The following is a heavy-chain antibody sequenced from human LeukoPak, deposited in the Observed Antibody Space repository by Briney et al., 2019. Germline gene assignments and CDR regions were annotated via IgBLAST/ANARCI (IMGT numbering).Heavy chain of an antibody. Sequence: GGSLRLSCAASGFTFSSYWMTWVRQAPGKGLEWVANIKEDGSVKYYVDSVKGRFTISRDNAKNSLYLQMNSLRAEDTAVYYCARDLGGPWNYWGQGTLVTVSS. CDR3: ARDLGGPWNY. CDR2: IKEDGSVK. J-gene: IGHJ4*02. CDR1: GFTFSSYW. D-gene: IGHD3-3*01. V-gene: IGHV3-7*01.